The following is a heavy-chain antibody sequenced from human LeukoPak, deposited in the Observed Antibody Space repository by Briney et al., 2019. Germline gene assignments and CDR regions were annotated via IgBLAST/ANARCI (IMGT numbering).Heavy chain of an antibody. J-gene: IGHJ4*02. D-gene: IGHD1-26*01. Sequence: GGSLRLSCAASGFTFSSYSVNWVRQAPGKGLEWVSHITASGTAMFYTDSVKGRFTISRDNAKNSLYLQMNSLRDEDTAVYYCASSGSYRFDYWGQGTLVTVSS. CDR2: ITASGTAM. CDR1: GFTFSSYS. CDR3: ASSGSYRFDY. V-gene: IGHV3-48*02.